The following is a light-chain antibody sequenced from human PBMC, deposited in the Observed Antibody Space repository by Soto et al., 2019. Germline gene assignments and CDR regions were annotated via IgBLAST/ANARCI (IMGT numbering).Light chain of an antibody. CDR1: SSNIGAGYN. J-gene: IGLJ2*01. V-gene: IGLV1-40*01. CDR3: QSFDSSLSASV. CDR2: GNN. Sequence: QSVLTQPPSVSGAPGQRVTISCTGSSSNIGAGYNVHWYQQLPGTAPKLLIYGNNNRPSGVPDRFSGSKSGTSPSLVITGLQAEDEADYYCQSFDSSLSASVFGGGTKLTVL.